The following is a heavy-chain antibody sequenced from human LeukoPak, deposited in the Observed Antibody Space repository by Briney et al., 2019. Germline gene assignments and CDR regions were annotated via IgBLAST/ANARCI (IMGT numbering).Heavy chain of an antibody. J-gene: IGHJ4*02. Sequence: SQTPSLTCAISGDSVSSNSAAWNWLTQSPSRGLEWLGRTYYRSKWYNDYAVSVKSRITINPDTSKNQFSLQLNAVTPEDTAVYYCARGDYVWGRTYYFDYWGQGTLVTVSS. V-gene: IGHV6-1*01. CDR1: GDSVSSNSAA. CDR2: TYYRSKWYN. CDR3: ARGDYVWGRTYYFDY. D-gene: IGHD3-16*01.